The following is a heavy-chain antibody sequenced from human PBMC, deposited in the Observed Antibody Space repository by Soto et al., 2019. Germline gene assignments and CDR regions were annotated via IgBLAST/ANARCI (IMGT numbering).Heavy chain of an antibody. Sequence: QVQLVQSGAEVERPGSWVKVSCKTSGGTTSSYTIGWVRQAPGQGLEWMGNIVPMMNKIDYAQTFQGRVTISADKSTRTVYMEPNSLRSEDTDVYFCALRTGNWNPLADWGQGTLVTVSS. CDR3: ALRTGNWNPLAD. D-gene: IGHD1-1*01. CDR1: GGTTSSYT. J-gene: IGHJ4*02. V-gene: IGHV1-69*02. CDR2: IVPMMNKI.